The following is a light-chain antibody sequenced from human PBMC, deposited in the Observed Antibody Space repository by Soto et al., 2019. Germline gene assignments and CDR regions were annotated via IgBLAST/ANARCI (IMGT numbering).Light chain of an antibody. J-gene: IGKJ1*01. Sequence: EVVLTQSPATLSLSPGERATLSCRASQSVSSYLAWYQQKPGQAPRLLIHGASTGAIGVPDRFSGSGSGTEFTLTISTLQSEDSAIYYCHQYKNWPWTFGQGTKVDIK. CDR2: GAS. CDR1: QSVSSY. V-gene: IGKV3-15*01. CDR3: HQYKNWPWT.